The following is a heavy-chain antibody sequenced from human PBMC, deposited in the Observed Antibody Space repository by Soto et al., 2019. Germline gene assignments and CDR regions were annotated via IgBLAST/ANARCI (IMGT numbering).Heavy chain of an antibody. Sequence: QVQLVESGGGVVQPGRSLRLSCAASGFTFSSCAMHWVRQAPGKGLEWVALISYDGSNKYYADSVKGRFTISRDNSENTLYLLMKSRRAEDTAVYYCARDKRDLRFLEWPYYFDYGGQGTLVTVSS. D-gene: IGHD3-3*01. CDR2: ISYDGSNK. V-gene: IGHV3-30-3*01. J-gene: IGHJ4*02. CDR3: ARDKRDLRFLEWPYYFDY. CDR1: GFTFSSCA.